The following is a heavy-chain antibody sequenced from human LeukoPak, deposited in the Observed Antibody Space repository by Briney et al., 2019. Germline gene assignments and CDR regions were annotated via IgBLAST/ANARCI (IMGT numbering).Heavy chain of an antibody. J-gene: IGHJ5*02. Sequence: SETLSLTCAVYGGSFSGYYWSWIRQPPGKGLERIGEINHSRSTNYNPSLKSRVTISVDTSKNQFSLKLSFVTAADTAVCYCARGVGRYYYDSSGPNWFDPWGQGTLVTVSS. CDR3: ARGVGRYYYDSSGPNWFDP. CDR2: INHSRST. V-gene: IGHV4-34*01. CDR1: GGSFSGYY. D-gene: IGHD3-22*01.